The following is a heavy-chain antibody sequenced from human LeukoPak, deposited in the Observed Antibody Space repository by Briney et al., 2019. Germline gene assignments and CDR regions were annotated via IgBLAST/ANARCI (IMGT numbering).Heavy chain of an antibody. CDR1: GFTFSSYE. CDR3: ATETENSNYDAFDF. V-gene: IGHV3-48*03. J-gene: IGHJ3*01. CDR2: ISGGGTTI. Sequence: PGGSLRLSCAASGFTFSSYEMNWVRQAPGKGLEWISYISGGGTTIFYADSVKGRFTISRDNAKNSLYLHMNSLSAEDTAVYFCATETENSNYDAFDFWGQGTLVTVSS. D-gene: IGHD4-11*01.